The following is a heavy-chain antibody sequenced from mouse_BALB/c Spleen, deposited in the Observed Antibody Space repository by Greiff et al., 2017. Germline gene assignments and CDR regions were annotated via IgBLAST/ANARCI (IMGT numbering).Heavy chain of an antibody. V-gene: IGHV7-3*02. CDR1: GFTFTDYY. Sequence: EVMLVESGGGLVQPGGSLRLSCATSGFTFTDYYMSWVRQPPGKALEWLGFIRNKANGYTTEYSASVKGRFTISRDNSQSILYLQMNTLRAEDSATYYCARDSYDGYYAYWYFDVWGAGTTVTVSS. D-gene: IGHD2-3*01. J-gene: IGHJ1*01. CDR3: ARDSYDGYYAYWYFDV. CDR2: IRNKANGYTT.